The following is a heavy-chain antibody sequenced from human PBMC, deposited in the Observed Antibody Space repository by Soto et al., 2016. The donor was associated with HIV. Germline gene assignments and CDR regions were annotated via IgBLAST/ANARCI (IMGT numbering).Heavy chain of an antibody. Sequence: QVQLVQSGAEVRKPGAPVKVSCKASGYTFKNFGISWVRQAPGQGLEWMGWISAYNGQTNYAQKIQGRVTMTTDTSTSTAYMELRSLRSDDTAVYYCARDRRDIILRFGEIFEYWGQGTLVTVSS. D-gene: IGHD3-16*01. CDR1: GYTFKNFG. J-gene: IGHJ4*02. V-gene: IGHV1-18*01. CDR2: ISAYNGQT. CDR3: ARDRRDIILRFGEIFEY.